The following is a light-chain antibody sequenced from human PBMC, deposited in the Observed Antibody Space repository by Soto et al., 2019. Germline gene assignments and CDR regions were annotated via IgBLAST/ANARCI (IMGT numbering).Light chain of an antibody. CDR2: GAS. CDR1: QGISNF. V-gene: IGKV1-27*01. J-gene: IGKJ3*01. CDR3: QKYNRAPET. Sequence: DLQMTQSPSSLSASVGDRVTITCRASQGISNFLAWYQQRPGKVPKLLIYGASTFQSGVPTRFSGSGSETDFTLTISSLQPEDVATYYCQKYNRAPETFGPGTKVDIK.